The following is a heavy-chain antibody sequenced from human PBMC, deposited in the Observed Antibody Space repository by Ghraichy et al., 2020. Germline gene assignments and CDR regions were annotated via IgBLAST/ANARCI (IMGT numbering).Heavy chain of an antibody. V-gene: IGHV3-74*01. CDR1: GFNFKNSW. CDR2: LNGDGDNI. Sequence: GGSLRLSCAASGFNFKNSWMHWVLQPPGKGLVWVSRLNGDGDNIAYADSVNGRFTISRDNAKNTLYLQMNSLRAEDTAIYYCAKEPGITVFDVWGQGTTVTVSS. CDR3: AKEPGITVFDV. D-gene: IGHD3-10*01. J-gene: IGHJ3*01.